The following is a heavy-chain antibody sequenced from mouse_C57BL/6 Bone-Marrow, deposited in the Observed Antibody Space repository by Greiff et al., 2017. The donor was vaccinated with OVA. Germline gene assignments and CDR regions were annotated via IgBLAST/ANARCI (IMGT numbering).Heavy chain of an antibody. V-gene: IGHV5-12*01. D-gene: IGHD2-3*01. CDR2: ISNGGGST. J-gene: IGHJ4*01. CDR1: GFTFSDYY. Sequence: DVMLVESGGGLVQPGGSLKLSCAASGFTFSDYYMYWVRQTPEKRLEWVAYISNGGGSTYYPDTVKGRFTISRDNAKNTLYLQMSRLKSEDTAMYYCARPHDGMDYWGQGTSVTVSS. CDR3: ARPHDGMDY.